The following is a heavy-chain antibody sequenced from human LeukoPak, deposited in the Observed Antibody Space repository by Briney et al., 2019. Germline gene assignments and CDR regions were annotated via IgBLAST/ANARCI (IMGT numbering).Heavy chain of an antibody. J-gene: IGHJ5*02. CDR2: IYYSGNT. CDR3: ARDLFGPDCSSTSCPRWFDP. Sequence: SETLSLTCTVSGGSISSSSYYWGWIRQPPGKGLEWIGSIYYSGNTYYNPSLKSRVTISVDTSKNQFSLKLSSVTAADTAVYYCARDLFGPDCSSTSCPRWFDPWGQGTLVTVSS. D-gene: IGHD2-2*01. V-gene: IGHV4-39*07. CDR1: GGSISSSSYY.